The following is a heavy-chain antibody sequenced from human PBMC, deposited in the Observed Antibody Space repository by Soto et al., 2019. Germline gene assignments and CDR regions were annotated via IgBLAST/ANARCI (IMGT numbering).Heavy chain of an antibody. CDR3: AMSSSSWSHPLDGMDV. CDR1: GASFSGYC. J-gene: IGHJ6*02. V-gene: IGHV4-34*01. Sequence: SETLSLTCTVYGASFSGYCWSWIRQPPGKGLEWIGEINHSGSTNYNPSLKSRVTISVDLSKNQLSLKLTSVTAADTAVYYCAMSSSSWSHPLDGMDVWGQGTTVTVSS. D-gene: IGHD6-13*01. CDR2: INHSGST.